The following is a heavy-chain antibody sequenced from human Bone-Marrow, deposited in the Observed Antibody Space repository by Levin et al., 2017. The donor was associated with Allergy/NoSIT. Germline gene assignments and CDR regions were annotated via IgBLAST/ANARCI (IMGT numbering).Heavy chain of an antibody. CDR2: ISSSGSTK. D-gene: IGHD2-21*02. J-gene: IGHJ2*01. Sequence: GGSLRLSCAASGFTFSSYEMNWVRQAPGKGLEWISYISSSGSTKYYADSVKGRFTISSKNSLVLQMNSLRAEDTAIYYCARDKSSDGVTPDWYFDLWGRGTLVTVSS. CDR3: ARDKSSDGVTPDWYFDL. V-gene: IGHV3-48*03. CDR1: GFTFSSYE.